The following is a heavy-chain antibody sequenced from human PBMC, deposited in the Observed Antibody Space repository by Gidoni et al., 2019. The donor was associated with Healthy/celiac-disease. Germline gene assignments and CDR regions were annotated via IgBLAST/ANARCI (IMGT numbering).Heavy chain of an antibody. J-gene: IGHJ6*03. CDR3: TRDSPRIVGARYYYYYYIDV. Sequence: EVQLVESGGGLVKPGRSLRLSRTASGVTLGDYAMSWFRQAPGKGLEWVGFIRSKADGGTTEYAASVKGRFIISSDDSKSIAYLQMNILTTEDTAVYYCTRDSPRIVGARYYYYYYIDVWGKGTTVTVSS. V-gene: IGHV3-49*05. D-gene: IGHD1-26*01. CDR1: GVTLGDYA. CDR2: IRSKADGGTT.